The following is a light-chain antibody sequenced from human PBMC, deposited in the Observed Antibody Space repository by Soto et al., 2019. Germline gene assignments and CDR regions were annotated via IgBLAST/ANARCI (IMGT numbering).Light chain of an antibody. CDR1: VLAKKY. V-gene: IGLV3-27*01. Sequence: SYELKQPSSVSVSPGKTARITCSGDVLAKKYARWFQQKPGQAPVVVLYKDSERPSGIPERFPGSSSETTITLTISGAQVEDEADYFCYSLADHNWVFGGGTKLTVL. CDR3: YSLADHNWV. CDR2: KDS. J-gene: IGLJ3*02.